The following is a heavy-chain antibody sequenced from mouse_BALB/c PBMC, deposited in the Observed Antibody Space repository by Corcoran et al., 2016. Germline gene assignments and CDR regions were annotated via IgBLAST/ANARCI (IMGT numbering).Heavy chain of an antibody. V-gene: IGHV9-1*02. Sequence: QIQLVQSGPELKKPGETVKISCKASGYTFTNYGMNWVKQAPGKGLKWMGWINTYTGEPTYADDFKGRFVFSLETSASTAYLQINNLKNEDMATYFCARFDYARRYFDVWGAGTTVTVSS. CDR3: ARFDYARRYFDV. J-gene: IGHJ1*01. D-gene: IGHD2-4*01. CDR1: GYTFTNYG. CDR2: INTYTGEP.